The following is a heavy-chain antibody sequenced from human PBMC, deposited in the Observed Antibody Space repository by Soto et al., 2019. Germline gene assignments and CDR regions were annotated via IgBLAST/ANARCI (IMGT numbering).Heavy chain of an antibody. D-gene: IGHD6-6*01. V-gene: IGHV5-51*01. CDR1: GYSFTSYW. J-gene: IGHJ6*03. Sequence: GESLKISCKGSGYSFTSYWIGWVRQMPGKGLEWMGIIYPGDSDTRYSPSFQGQVTISADKSISTAYLQWSSLKASDTAMYYCARVYSSEYYYYYMDVWGKGTTVTVSS. CDR3: ARVYSSEYYYYYMDV. CDR2: IYPGDSDT.